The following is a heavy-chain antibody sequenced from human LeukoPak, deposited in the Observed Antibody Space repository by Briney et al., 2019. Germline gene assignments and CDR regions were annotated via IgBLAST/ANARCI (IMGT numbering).Heavy chain of an antibody. D-gene: IGHD2/OR15-2a*01. J-gene: IGHJ6*03. CDR3: ARRIVYYYYIVV. Sequence: PAGTLSLSCAVSGGSLSSSSYYWGWIRPPPGKGRGWIGSIYYSGSTYYNPSIESRVAISVDTSKNQFSLKLSSVTAADTAVYYCARRIVYYYYIVVWGKGTTVIVSS. CDR1: GGSLSSSSYY. V-gene: IGHV4-39*01. CDR2: IYYSGST.